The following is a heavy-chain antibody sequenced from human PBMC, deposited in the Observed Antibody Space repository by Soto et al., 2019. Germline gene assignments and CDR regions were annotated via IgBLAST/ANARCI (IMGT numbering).Heavy chain of an antibody. J-gene: IGHJ6*02. CDR3: ARGPRGPNTVTTSAHYYGMDV. CDR2: IIPIFGTA. D-gene: IGHD4-17*01. CDR1: VEGMSGDA. V-gene: IGHV1-69*01. Sequence: VNGYCKSAVEGMSGDAVGRRLHDPKQGLEWMGGIIPIFGTANYAQKFQGRVTITADESTSTAYMELSSLRSEDTAVYYCARGPRGPNTVTTSAHYYGMDVWGQGTTVTVSS.